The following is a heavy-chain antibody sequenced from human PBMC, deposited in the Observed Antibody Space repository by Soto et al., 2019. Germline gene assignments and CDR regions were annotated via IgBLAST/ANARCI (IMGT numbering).Heavy chain of an antibody. CDR1: GYTFTSYD. D-gene: IGHD2-2*01. V-gene: IGHV1-8*01. J-gene: IGHJ4*02. Sequence: GASVKVSCKASGYTFTSYDINWVRQATVQGLEWMGWMNPNSGTPGCAQKFQTRVTITADKSTSTAYMELSSLRSEDTAVYYCARDRAGRHCSSTSCYASFDYWGQGTLVTVSS. CDR2: MNPNSGTP. CDR3: ARDRAGRHCSSTSCYASFDY.